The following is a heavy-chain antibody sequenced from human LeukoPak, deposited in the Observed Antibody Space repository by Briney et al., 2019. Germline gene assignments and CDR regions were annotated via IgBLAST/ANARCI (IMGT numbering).Heavy chain of an antibody. CDR2: INHSGST. D-gene: IGHD2-2*02. V-gene: IGHV4-34*01. Sequence: SETLSLTCAVYGGSFSGYYWSWIRQPPGKGLEWIGEINHSGSTNYNPSLKSRVTISVDTSKNQFSLKLSSVTAADTAVYYCARVPKGYCGSTSCYNRYYYGMDVWGKGTTVTVSS. CDR1: GGSFSGYY. J-gene: IGHJ6*04. CDR3: ARVPKGYCGSTSCYNRYYYGMDV.